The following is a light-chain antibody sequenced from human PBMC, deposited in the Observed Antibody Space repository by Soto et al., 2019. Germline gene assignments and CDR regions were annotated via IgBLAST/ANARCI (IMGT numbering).Light chain of an antibody. CDR1: SSDVGASDF. Sequence: QSALTQPASVSESPGQSITISCTGTSSDVGASDFVSWYQQHPGKAPELIIYEISNRPSGVSSRFSGSKSGNTASLTISGLQAEDEAAYYCFSYTTSSAPYVFGTGTKVTVL. CDR2: EIS. V-gene: IGLV2-14*01. J-gene: IGLJ1*01. CDR3: FSYTTSSAPYV.